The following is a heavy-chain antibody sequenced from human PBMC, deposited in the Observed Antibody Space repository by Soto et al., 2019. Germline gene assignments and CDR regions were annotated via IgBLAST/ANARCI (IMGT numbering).Heavy chain of an antibody. V-gene: IGHV4-34*01. D-gene: IGHD2-2*01. J-gene: IGHJ5*02. CDR2: INHSGST. Sequence: QVQLQQWGAGLLKPSETLSLTCAVYGGSFSGYYWSWIRQPPGKGLEWIGEINHSGSTNYNPSLKRRVTRSVDTPKNQFSLKLSSVTAADTAVYYCARGRIVVVPAAIKNWFDPWGQGTLVTVSS. CDR1: GGSFSGYY. CDR3: ARGRIVVVPAAIKNWFDP.